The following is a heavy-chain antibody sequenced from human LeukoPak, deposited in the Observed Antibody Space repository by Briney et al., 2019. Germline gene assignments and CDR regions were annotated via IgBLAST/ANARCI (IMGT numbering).Heavy chain of an antibody. J-gene: IGHJ4*02. CDR1: GFTLSSYG. CDR3: ANSADY. CDR2: ISYDGSNK. Sequence: GGSLRLSCAASGFTLSSYGMHWVRQAPGKGLEWVAVISYDGSNKYYADSVKGRFTISRDNSKNTLYLQMNSLRAEDTAVYYCANSADYWGQGTLVTVSS. V-gene: IGHV3-30*18.